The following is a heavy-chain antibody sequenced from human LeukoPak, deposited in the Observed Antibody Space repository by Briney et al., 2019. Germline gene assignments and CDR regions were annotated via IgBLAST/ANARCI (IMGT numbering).Heavy chain of an antibody. Sequence: SETLSLTRTVSGGSIRSDYWSWIRQPPGKGLEWIGYIYYSGSTNYNPSLKSRVTISVDTSKNQFSLKLTSVTAADTAVYYCARRRGTSGTIDYWGQGTLVTVSS. D-gene: IGHD6-19*01. V-gene: IGHV4-59*08. CDR1: GGSIRSDY. CDR3: ARRRGTSGTIDY. CDR2: IYYSGST. J-gene: IGHJ4*02.